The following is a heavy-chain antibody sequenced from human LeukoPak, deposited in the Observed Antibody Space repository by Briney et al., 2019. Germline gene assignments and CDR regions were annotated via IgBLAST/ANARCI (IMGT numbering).Heavy chain of an antibody. CDR2: ISSSGSTI. D-gene: IGHD2-15*01. Sequence: GGSLRLSCAASGFTFSSYEMNWVRQAPGKGLDWVSYISSSGSTIYYADSVKGRFTISRDNAKNSLYLQMNSLRVEDTAVYYCARDLYRILDYWGQGTLVTVSS. CDR3: ARDLYRILDY. J-gene: IGHJ4*02. V-gene: IGHV3-48*03. CDR1: GFTFSSYE.